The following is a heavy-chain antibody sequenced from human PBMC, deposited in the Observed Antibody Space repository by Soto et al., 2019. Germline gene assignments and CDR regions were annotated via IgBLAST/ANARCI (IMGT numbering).Heavy chain of an antibody. CDR3: VKDRKRTYYYYDMDV. CDR1: GFSFDDNA. Sequence: EVQLVESGGGLVQPGRSLRLSCAASGFSFDDNAMHWVRQAPGKGLEWVSGISWNSGSIGYADSVKGRFTISRDNTKNTMYLQMNSLRAEDTALYYCVKDRKRTYYYYDMDVWSQGTTVTV. V-gene: IGHV3-9*01. J-gene: IGHJ6*02. CDR2: ISWNSGSI.